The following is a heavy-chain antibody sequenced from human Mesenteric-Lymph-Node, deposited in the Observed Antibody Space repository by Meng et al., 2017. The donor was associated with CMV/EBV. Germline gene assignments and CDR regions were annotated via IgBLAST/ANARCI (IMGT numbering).Heavy chain of an antibody. CDR1: GFTFSTYD. D-gene: IGHD6-6*01. CDR2: IGTAGDT. J-gene: IGHJ4*02. Sequence: GESLKISCAACGFTFSTYDMHWVRQATGEGLEWVSPIGTAGDTYYPHSVKGQFTISRESAKNSLYLQMNSLRAEDTAVYYCASEPTGEYSSSSGAGDYWGQGTLVTVSS. CDR3: ASEPTGEYSSSSGAGDY. V-gene: IGHV3-13*03.